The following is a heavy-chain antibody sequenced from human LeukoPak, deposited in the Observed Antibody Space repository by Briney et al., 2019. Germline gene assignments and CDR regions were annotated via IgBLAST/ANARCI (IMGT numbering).Heavy chain of an antibody. J-gene: IGHJ4*02. CDR1: GFTFHNHG. CDR3: AKPRSGSFDY. Sequence: GGSLRLSCEASGFTFHNHGMSWVRQAPGKGLEWVSVISGSSSKTYYADSVRGRFTVSRDNSKNTLNLQMNSLRAEDTAVYYCAKPRSGSFDYWGQGTLVTVSS. V-gene: IGHV3-23*01. CDR2: ISGSSSKT. D-gene: IGHD6-19*01.